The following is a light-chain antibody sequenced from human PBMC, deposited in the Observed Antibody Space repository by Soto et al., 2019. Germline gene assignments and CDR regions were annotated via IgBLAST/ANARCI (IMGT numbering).Light chain of an antibody. CDR1: ISDIGGYNY. Sequence: QSALTQPASVSGSPGQSITISCTGTISDIGGYNYVSWYQQHPGKAPKLMIYDVSKRPSGVSDRFSGSKSGTTASLTISGLQAEDEDDYYCNSYTSSSTHVFGTGTQLTVL. CDR2: DVS. CDR3: NSYTSSSTHV. J-gene: IGLJ1*01. V-gene: IGLV2-14*01.